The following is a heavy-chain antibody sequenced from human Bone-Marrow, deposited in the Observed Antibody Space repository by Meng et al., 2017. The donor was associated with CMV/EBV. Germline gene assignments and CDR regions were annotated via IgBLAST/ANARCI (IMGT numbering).Heavy chain of an antibody. CDR2: INHSGST. CDR3: ARVIVLIPAAIPSDNWFDP. J-gene: IGHJ5*02. Sequence: SETLSLTCAVYGGSFSGYYWSWIRQPPGKGLEWIGEINHSGSTNYNPFLKSRVTISVDTSKNQFSLRLTSVTAADTAVYYCARVIVLIPAAIPSDNWFDPWGQGTLVTVAS. CDR1: GGSFSGYY. D-gene: IGHD2-2*01. V-gene: IGHV4-34*01.